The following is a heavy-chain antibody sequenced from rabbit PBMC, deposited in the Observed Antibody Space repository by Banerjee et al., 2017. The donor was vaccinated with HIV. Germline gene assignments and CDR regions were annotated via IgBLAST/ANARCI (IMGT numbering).Heavy chain of an antibody. CDR1: GFSFSSSYY. V-gene: IGHV1S40*01. Sequence: QSLEESGGDLVKPGASLTLTCTASGFSFSSSYYMCWVRQAPGKGLEWIGCIYAGSDSTDYASWAKGRFTISRTSSTTVTLQMTSLTGADTATYFCARGDAGYGDVRGLGLWGQGTLVTVS. D-gene: IGHD6-1*01. CDR2: IYAGSDST. J-gene: IGHJ6*01. CDR3: ARGDAGYGDVRGLGL.